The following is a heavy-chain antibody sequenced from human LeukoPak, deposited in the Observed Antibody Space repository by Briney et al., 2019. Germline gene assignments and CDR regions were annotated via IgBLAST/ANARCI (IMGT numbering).Heavy chain of an antibody. V-gene: IGHV3-23*01. CDR1: GFTFSSYA. Sequence: PGGSLRLSCAASGFTFSSYAMSWVRQAPGKGLEWVSAISGSGGSTYYADSVKGRFTISRDNSKNTLYLQMNSLRAEDTAVYYCARAIAARNDYFDYWGQGTLVTVSS. J-gene: IGHJ4*02. CDR3: ARAIAARNDYFDY. CDR2: ISGSGGST. D-gene: IGHD6-6*01.